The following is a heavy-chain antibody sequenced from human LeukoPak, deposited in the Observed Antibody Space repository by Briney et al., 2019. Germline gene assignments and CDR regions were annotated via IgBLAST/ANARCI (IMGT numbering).Heavy chain of an antibody. CDR3: ARDRPRSDSYYVFDF. J-gene: IGHJ4*02. D-gene: IGHD3-10*01. CDR1: GYSFSNHE. V-gene: IGHV3-48*03. Sequence: GGSLRLSCEASGYSFSNHEMNWVRQAPGKGLEWLSYINSGGTTKYYADSVKGRFTISRDNAKNSLYLQMNSLTADDTAVYYCARDRPRSDSYYVFDFWGQGNLVIVSS. CDR2: INSGGTTK.